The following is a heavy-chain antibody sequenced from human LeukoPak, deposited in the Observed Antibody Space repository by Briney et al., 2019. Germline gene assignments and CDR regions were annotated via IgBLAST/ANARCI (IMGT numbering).Heavy chain of an antibody. V-gene: IGHV1-69*05. CDR3: ATIAYYYDSSGYYGY. J-gene: IGHJ4*02. CDR1: GGTFSSYA. CDR2: IIPIFGTA. Sequence: GASVKVSCKASGGTFSSYAISWVRQAPGQGLEWMGGIIPIFGTANYAQKFQGRVTMTRDTSTSTVHMELSSLRSEDTAVYYCATIAYYYDSSGYYGYWGQGTLVTVSS. D-gene: IGHD3-22*01.